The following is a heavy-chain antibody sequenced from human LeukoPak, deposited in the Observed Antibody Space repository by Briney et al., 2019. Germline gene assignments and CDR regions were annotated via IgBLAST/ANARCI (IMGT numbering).Heavy chain of an antibody. CDR2: MSPNSGNT. CDR3: ARGCSSTPCPWPFDY. Sequence: ASVKVSFKASGYTFTSYDIHWVRQATGQGLEWMGWMSPNSGNTVYAQKFQGRVTMTRNTSISTAYMELSSLSSEDTAVYYCARGCSSTPCPWPFDYWGQGTLVTVSS. CDR1: GYTFTSYD. D-gene: IGHD2-2*01. J-gene: IGHJ4*02. V-gene: IGHV1-8*01.